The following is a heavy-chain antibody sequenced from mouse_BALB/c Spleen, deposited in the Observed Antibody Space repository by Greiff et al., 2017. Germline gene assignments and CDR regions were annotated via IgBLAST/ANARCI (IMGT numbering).Heavy chain of an antibody. CDR2: INPYNDGT. CDR1: GYTFTSYV. D-gene: IGHD4-1*01. CDR3: ARSEDLTGTEFAY. J-gene: IGHJ3*01. Sequence: EVKLMESGPELVKPGASVKMSCKASGYTFTSYVMHWVKQKPGQGLEWIGYINPYNDGTKYNEKFKGKATLTSDKSSSTAYMELSSLTSEDSAVYYCARSEDLTGTEFAYWGQGTLVTVSA. V-gene: IGHV1-14*01.